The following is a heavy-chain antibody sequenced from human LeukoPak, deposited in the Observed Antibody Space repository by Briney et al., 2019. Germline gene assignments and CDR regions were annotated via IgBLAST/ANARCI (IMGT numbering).Heavy chain of an antibody. CDR1: GFTFSSYG. Sequence: GGSLRLSCAASGFTFSSYGMNWVRQAPGKGLECVANIKQDGSEKYYVDSVKGRFTISRDNAKNSLYLQMNSLRAEDTAVYYCARGGSVFDYWGQGTLVTVSS. CDR2: IKQDGSEK. V-gene: IGHV3-7*01. J-gene: IGHJ4*02. CDR3: ARGGSVFDY.